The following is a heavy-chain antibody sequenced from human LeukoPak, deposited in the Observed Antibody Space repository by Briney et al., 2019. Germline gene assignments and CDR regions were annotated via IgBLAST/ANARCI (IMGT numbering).Heavy chain of an antibody. CDR2: IYSGGST. V-gene: IGHV3-53*01. CDR1: GFTVSSNY. CDR3: ARDFHGGYDSSGYYPSDY. D-gene: IGHD3-22*01. Sequence: GGSLRLSCAASGFTVSSNYMNWVRQAPGKGLEWVSVIYSGGSTYYADSVKGRFTISRDNSKNTLYLQMNSLRAEDTAVYYCARDFHGGYDSSGYYPSDYWGQGTLVTVSS. J-gene: IGHJ4*02.